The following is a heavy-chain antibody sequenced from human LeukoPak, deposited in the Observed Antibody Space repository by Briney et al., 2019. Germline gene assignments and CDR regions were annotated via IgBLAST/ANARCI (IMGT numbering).Heavy chain of an antibody. J-gene: IGHJ4*02. CDR2: IGISSGNT. V-gene: IGHV3-48*04. Sequence: PGGSLRLSCAASGFPFNDYSMNWVRQAPGKGLKWISYIGISSGNTKYADSVKGRFTISGDNAKNSLYLQMNNLRVEDTAVYYCARDHNYAFDNWGQGTLVTASS. CDR1: GFPFNDYS. D-gene: IGHD1-1*01. CDR3: ARDHNYAFDN.